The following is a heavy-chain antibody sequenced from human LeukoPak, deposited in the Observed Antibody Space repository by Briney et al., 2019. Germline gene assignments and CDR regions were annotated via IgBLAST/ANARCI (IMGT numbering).Heavy chain of an antibody. CDR2: IKQDGSEK. V-gene: IGHV3-7*01. J-gene: IGHJ6*02. D-gene: IGHD2-2*01. Sequence: GGSLRLSCAASGFTFSSYWMSWVRQAPGKGLEWVANIKQDGSEKYYVDSVKGRFTISRDNAKNSLYLQMNSLRAEDTAVYYCARDRFPSCYLCYYYYGMDVWGQGTTVTVS. CDR1: GFTFSSYW. CDR3: ARDRFPSCYLCYYYYGMDV.